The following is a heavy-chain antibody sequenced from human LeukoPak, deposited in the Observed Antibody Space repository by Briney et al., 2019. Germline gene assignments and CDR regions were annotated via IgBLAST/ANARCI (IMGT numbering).Heavy chain of an antibody. CDR3: ARDPIPARFNYYYGMDV. Sequence: GGSLRLSCAASGFTFSSYWMHWVRQAPGKGLVWVSRINSDGSSTSYADSVKGRFTISRDNAKNTLYLQMNSLRAEDTAVYYCARDPIPARFNYYYGMDVWGQGTTVTVSS. CDR2: INSDGSST. D-gene: IGHD2-2*01. CDR1: GFTFSSYW. J-gene: IGHJ6*02. V-gene: IGHV3-74*01.